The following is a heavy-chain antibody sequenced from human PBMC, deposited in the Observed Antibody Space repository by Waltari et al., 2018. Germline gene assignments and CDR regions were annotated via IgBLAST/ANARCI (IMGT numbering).Heavy chain of an antibody. CDR3: AKVGLGDIVVVVAASYYGMDV. CDR1: GFTFSSYA. Sequence: EVQLLESGGGLVQPGGSLRLSCAASGFTFSSYAMSWVRQAPGKGLEWVSAISGSGGSTYYADSVKGRFTISRDNSKNTLYLQMNSLRAEDTAVYYCAKVGLGDIVVVVAASYYGMDVWGQGTTVTVSS. V-gene: IGHV3-23*01. D-gene: IGHD2-15*01. CDR2: ISGSGGST. J-gene: IGHJ6*02.